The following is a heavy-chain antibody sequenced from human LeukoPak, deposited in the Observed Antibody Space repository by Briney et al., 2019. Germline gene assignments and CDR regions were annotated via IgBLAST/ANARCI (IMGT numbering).Heavy chain of an antibody. D-gene: IGHD2-2*01. Sequence: GGSLRLSCAASGFTFSTYDIHWVRQAPGKGLEWVAFIRFDGSNKYFADSVKGRFTISRDNSKNTVYVLMNSLRPEDTAVYYCARGTTRLAYYYMDVWGKGTTVTISS. V-gene: IGHV3-30*02. CDR2: IRFDGSNK. CDR1: GFTFSTYD. CDR3: ARGTTRLAYYYMDV. J-gene: IGHJ6*03.